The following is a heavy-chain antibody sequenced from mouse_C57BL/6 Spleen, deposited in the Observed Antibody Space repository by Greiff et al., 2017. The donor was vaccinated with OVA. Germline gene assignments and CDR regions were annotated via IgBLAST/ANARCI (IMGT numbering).Heavy chain of an antibody. CDR3: ARTGLSSYDY. V-gene: IGHV1-54*01. CDR2: INPGSGGT. J-gene: IGHJ2*01. CDR1: GYAFTNYL. D-gene: IGHD1-1*01. Sequence: VQGVESGAELVRPGTSVKVSCKASGYAFTNYLIEWVKQRPGQGLEWIGVINPGSGGTNYNEKFKGKATLTADKSSSTAYMQLSSLTSEDSAVYFCARTGLSSYDYWGQGTTLTVSS.